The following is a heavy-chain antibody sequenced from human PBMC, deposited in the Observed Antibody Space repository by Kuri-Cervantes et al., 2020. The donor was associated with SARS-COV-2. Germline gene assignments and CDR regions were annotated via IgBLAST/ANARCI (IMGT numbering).Heavy chain of an antibody. CDR2: ISGSGGST. CDR1: GFTFSSYA. CDR3: AKGTRSSGYYCGLDF. Sequence: GGSLRLSCAASGFTFSSYAMSWVRQAPGKGLEWVSTISGSGGSTYYADSVKGRCTISRDNSKNTLYLQMNSLRADDTAVYYCAKGTRSSGYYCGLDFWGQGTLVTVSS. V-gene: IGHV3-23*01. D-gene: IGHD3-22*01. J-gene: IGHJ4*02.